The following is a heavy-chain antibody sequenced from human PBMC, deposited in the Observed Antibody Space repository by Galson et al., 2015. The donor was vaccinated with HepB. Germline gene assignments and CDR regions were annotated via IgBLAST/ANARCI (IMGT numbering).Heavy chain of an antibody. V-gene: IGHV3-21*01. CDR2: ISSSSSYI. CDR3: ARSGVPALYYDYVWGSRIPEDAFDI. D-gene: IGHD3-16*01. CDR1: GFTFSSYS. J-gene: IGHJ3*02. Sequence: SLRLSCAASGFTFSSYSMNWVRQAPGKGLEWVSSISSSSSYIYYADSVKGRFTISRDNAKNSLYLQMNSLRAEDTAVYYCARSGVPALYYDYVWGSRIPEDAFDIWGQGTMVTVSS.